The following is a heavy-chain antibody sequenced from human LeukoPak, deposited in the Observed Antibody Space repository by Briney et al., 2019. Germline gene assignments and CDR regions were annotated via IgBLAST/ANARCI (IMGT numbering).Heavy chain of an antibody. D-gene: IGHD6-13*01. V-gene: IGHV3-23*01. Sequence: GGSLRLSCATSGFTFTNYAMTWVRQAPGKGLEWVSAISGSGGATYYADSVKGRFTISRDNSKNSLYLQMNSLRAEDTAVYYCAKCRSESIAAAGNYWGQGTLVTVSS. CDR1: GFTFTNYA. CDR3: AKCRSESIAAAGNY. CDR2: ISGSGGAT. J-gene: IGHJ4*02.